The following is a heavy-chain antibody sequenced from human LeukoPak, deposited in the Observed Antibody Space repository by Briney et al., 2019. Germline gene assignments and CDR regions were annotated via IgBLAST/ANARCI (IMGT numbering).Heavy chain of an antibody. Sequence: SETLSLTCAVSGYSISSGHYWGWIRQPPGKGLELIGSIYHSGSAYYTPSLKSRVTISVDTSKNQFSLKLSSVTAADTAIYYCARISGGGIPTYFDYWGQGTLVTVSS. V-gene: IGHV4-38-2*01. CDR1: GYSISSGHY. D-gene: IGHD4-23*01. CDR2: IYHSGSA. CDR3: ARISGGGIPTYFDY. J-gene: IGHJ4*02.